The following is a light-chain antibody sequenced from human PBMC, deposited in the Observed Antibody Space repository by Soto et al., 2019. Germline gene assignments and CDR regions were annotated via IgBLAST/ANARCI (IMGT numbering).Light chain of an antibody. CDR3: QQYGNSLSLT. J-gene: IGKJ5*01. CDR1: QSVSSNY. CDR2: GAS. Sequence: EIVLTQSPGALSLSPGERATLSCRASQSVSSNYLAWYQQKRGRAPSLLIYGASSRATGIPDRSSGSGSGTDFTLTISSLEPEDFAVYYCQQYGNSLSLTFGQGTRLEMK. V-gene: IGKV3-20*01.